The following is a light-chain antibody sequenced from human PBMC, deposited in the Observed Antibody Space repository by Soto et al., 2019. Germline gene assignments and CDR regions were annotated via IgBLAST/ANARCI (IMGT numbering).Light chain of an antibody. CDR2: SNN. Sequence: QSVLTQPPSASGTPGQRGTISCSGSSSNIGNNIVNWYQQLPGTAPKLLIYSNNQRPSGVPDRSSGSKSGASASLAISGLQSWDEADYYCEAWDGSLNTILFGGGTKLTVL. J-gene: IGLJ2*01. CDR3: EAWDGSLNTIL. V-gene: IGLV1-44*01. CDR1: SSNIGNNI.